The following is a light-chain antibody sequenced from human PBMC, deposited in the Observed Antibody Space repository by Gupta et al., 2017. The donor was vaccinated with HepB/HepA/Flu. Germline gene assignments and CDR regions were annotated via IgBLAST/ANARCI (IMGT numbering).Light chain of an antibody. J-gene: IGKJ4*01. V-gene: IGKV3-11*01. CDR1: LPVNTY. CDR2: DTS. Sequence: IVVTQSPATLSLSPGERATLSCRASLPVNTYLAWYQQKPGQAPRLLVYDTSKRATGIPARFSGSGSPTDFTLTISSLEPEDFAVYYCQQSGDRPPTFGEGTKVEVK. CDR3: QQSGDRPPT.